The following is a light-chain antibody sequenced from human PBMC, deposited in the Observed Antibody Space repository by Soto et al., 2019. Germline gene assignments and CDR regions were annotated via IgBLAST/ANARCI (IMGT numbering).Light chain of an antibody. Sequence: QSALTQPASVSGSPGQSITISCTGTSSYVGGYNYVSWYQQHPGKAPKLMIYEVSNRPSGVSNRFSGSKSGNTASLTISGLQAEDEADYYCSSYTSSSTLVVFXGGTQRTV. CDR3: SSYTSSSTLVV. CDR2: EVS. CDR1: SSYVGGYNY. J-gene: IGLJ3*02. V-gene: IGLV2-14*01.